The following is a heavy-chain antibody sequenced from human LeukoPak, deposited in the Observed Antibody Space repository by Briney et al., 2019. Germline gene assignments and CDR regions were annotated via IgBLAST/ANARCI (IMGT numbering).Heavy chain of an antibody. V-gene: IGHV1-69*05. J-gene: IGHJ6*03. CDR1: GGTFSSYA. CDR2: IIPIFGTA. Sequence: ASVKVSCKASGGTFSSYAISWVRQAPGQGLEWMGGIIPIFGTANYAQKFQGRITITTDESTSTAYMELSSLRSEDTAVYYCAREAGPTYDFWSGPPGDYYYMDVWGKGTTVTVSS. D-gene: IGHD3-3*01. CDR3: AREAGPTYDFWSGPPGDYYYMDV.